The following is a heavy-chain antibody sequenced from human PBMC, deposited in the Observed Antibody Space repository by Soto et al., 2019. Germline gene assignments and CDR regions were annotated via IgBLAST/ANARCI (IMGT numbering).Heavy chain of an antibody. CDR2: INPSGGST. D-gene: IGHD1-1*01. CDR1: GYTFTSYG. CDR3: ARNAQNWNALSSMVDY. Sequence: ASVKVSCKASGYTFTSYGISWVRQAPGQGLEWMGIINPSGGSTSYAQKFQGRVTMTRDTSTSTVYMELSSLRSEDTAVYYCARNAQNWNALSSMVDYWGQAALVTVSS. V-gene: IGHV1-46*03. J-gene: IGHJ4*02.